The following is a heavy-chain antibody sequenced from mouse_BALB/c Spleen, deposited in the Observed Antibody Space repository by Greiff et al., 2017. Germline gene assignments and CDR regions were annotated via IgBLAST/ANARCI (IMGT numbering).Heavy chain of an antibody. Sequence: VKLQESGPGLVQPSQSLSITCTVSGFSLTSYGVHWVRQSPGKGLEWLGVIWSGGSTDYNAAFISRLSISKDNSKSQVFFKMNSLQANDTAIYYCARNYRYRYDGFAYWGQGTLVTVSA. CDR3: ARNYRYRYDGFAY. CDR2: IWSGGST. J-gene: IGHJ3*01. V-gene: IGHV2-2*02. CDR1: GFSLTSYG. D-gene: IGHD2-14*01.